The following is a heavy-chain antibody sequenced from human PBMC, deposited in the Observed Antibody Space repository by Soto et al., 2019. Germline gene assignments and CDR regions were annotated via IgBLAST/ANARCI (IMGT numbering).Heavy chain of an antibody. D-gene: IGHD2-2*01. J-gene: IGHJ4*02. CDR3: ARESRRFFDC. Sequence: SGPTLVNPTQTLTLTCTFSGFSLSTTGVGVGWIRQPPGKALEWLAIIYWDDDKRYSPSLKSRLTITKDTSNNQVVLTMTNMDPADTATYYCARESRRFFDCWGQGTLVTVSS. CDR2: IYWDDDK. V-gene: IGHV2-5*02. CDR1: GFSLSTTGVG.